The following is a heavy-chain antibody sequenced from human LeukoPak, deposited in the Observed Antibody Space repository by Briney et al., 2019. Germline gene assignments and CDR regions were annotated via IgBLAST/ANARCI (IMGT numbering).Heavy chain of an antibody. D-gene: IGHD3-10*01. Sequence: PSETLSLTCTVSGGSINGYYWNWIRQTPGKGLEWVGSISDSGTTNHNPSLKSRVTISVGTSKNQFSLKLRSVTAADTAVYYCAGDNYGSDYWGQGTLVTVSS. CDR3: AGDNYGSDY. CDR1: GGSINGYY. CDR2: ISDSGTT. J-gene: IGHJ4*02. V-gene: IGHV4-59*13.